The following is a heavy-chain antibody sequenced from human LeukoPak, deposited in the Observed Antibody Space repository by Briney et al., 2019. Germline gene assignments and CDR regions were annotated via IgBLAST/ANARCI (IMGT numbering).Heavy chain of an antibody. J-gene: IGHJ4*02. D-gene: IGHD5-18*01. CDR2: IIPIFGTA. CDR3: ARVFGYSYGYFH. Sequence: GASVKVSCKASGGTFSSYAISWVRQAPGQGLEWMGRIIPIFGTANYAQKFQGRVTITTDESTSTAYMELSSLRSEDTAVYYCARVFGYSYGYFHWGQGTLVTVSS. CDR1: GGTFSSYA. V-gene: IGHV1-69*05.